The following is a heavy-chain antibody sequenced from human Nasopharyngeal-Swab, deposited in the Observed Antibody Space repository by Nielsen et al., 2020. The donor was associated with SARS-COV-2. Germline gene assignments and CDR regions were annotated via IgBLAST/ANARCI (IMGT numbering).Heavy chain of an antibody. CDR2: IKQDGSEK. Sequence: GESLKISCAASGFTFSSYWMSWVRQAPGKGLEWVANIKQDGSEKYYVDSVKGRFTISRDNAKNSLYLQMNSLRAEDTAVYYCARDSVSGYGHGYWGQGTLVTVSS. CDR3: ARDSVSGYGHGY. J-gene: IGHJ4*02. V-gene: IGHV3-7*03. CDR1: GFTFSSYW. D-gene: IGHD5-12*01.